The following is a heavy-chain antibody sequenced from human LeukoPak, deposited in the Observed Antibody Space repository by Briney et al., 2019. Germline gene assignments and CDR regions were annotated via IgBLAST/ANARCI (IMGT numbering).Heavy chain of an antibody. J-gene: IGHJ4*02. CDR1: GFTFSSYS. D-gene: IGHD5-12*01. Sequence: GGSLRLSCAAPGFTFSSYSMNWVRQAPGKGLEWVSSISSSSSYIYYADSVKGRFTISRDNAKNSLYLQMNSLRAEDTAVYYCAREYSGYDFGYWGQGTLVTVSS. CDR2: ISSSSSYI. V-gene: IGHV3-21*01. CDR3: AREYSGYDFGY.